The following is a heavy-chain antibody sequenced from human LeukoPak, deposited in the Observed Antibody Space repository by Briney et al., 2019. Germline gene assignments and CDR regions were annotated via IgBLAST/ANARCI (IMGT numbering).Heavy chain of an antibody. Sequence: ASVKVSCKASGGTFSSYAISWVRQAPGQGLEWMGGIIPIFGTANYAQKFQGRVTITADESTSTAYMELSSLRSEDTAVYYCAKARYYDSSGFKRQYYFDYWGQGTLVTVSS. V-gene: IGHV1-69*13. CDR3: AKARYYDSSGFKRQYYFDY. CDR2: IIPIFGTA. D-gene: IGHD3-22*01. CDR1: GGTFSSYA. J-gene: IGHJ4*02.